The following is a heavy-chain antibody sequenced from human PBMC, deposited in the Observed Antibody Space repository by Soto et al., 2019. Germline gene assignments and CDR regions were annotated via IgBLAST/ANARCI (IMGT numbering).Heavy chain of an antibody. CDR3: ARSYGDYVGYFQH. Sequence: ASVKVSCKASGGTFSSYTISWVRQAPGQGLEWMGRIIPILGIANYAQKFQGRVTITADKSTSTAYMELSSLRSEDTAVYYCARSYGDYVGYFQHWGQGTLVTVSS. CDR1: GGTFSSYT. D-gene: IGHD4-17*01. J-gene: IGHJ1*01. V-gene: IGHV1-69*02. CDR2: IIPILGIA.